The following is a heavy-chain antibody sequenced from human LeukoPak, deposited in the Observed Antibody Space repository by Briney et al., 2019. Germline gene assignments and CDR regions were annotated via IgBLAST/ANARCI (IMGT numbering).Heavy chain of an antibody. CDR2: INPSGGST. CDR3: ARDLVAAAGTGIDY. Sequence: GASVKVSCKVSGYTLTELSMHWVRQAPGQGLEWMGIINPSGGSTSYAQKFQGRVTMTRDTSTSTVYMELSSLRSEDTAVYYCARDLVAAAGTGIDYWGQGTLVTVSS. V-gene: IGHV1-46*01. CDR1: GYTLTELS. D-gene: IGHD6-13*01. J-gene: IGHJ4*02.